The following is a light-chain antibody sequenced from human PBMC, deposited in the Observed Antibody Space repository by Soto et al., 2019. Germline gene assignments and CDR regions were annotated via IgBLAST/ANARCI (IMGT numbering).Light chain of an antibody. J-gene: IGLJ3*02. CDR2: DNS. Sequence: QSVLTQPPSVSAAPGQKVTISCSGCSSNIGDNYVSWYQHLPGTAPELLIYDNSQRPSGIPERFSGSKSGTSATLGITGLKAGDEAEYYCGTWDTSLNSWVFGGGTKRTVL. CDR1: SSNIGDNY. V-gene: IGLV1-51*01. CDR3: GTWDTSLNSWV.